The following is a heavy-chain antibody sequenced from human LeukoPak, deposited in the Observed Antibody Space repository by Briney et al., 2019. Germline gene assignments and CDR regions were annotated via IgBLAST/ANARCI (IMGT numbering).Heavy chain of an antibody. D-gene: IGHD1-26*01. V-gene: IGHV3-53*01. CDR3: ARELGSTRSFDY. J-gene: IGHJ4*02. CDR2: MYSGGLT. CDR1: GFTISDNY. Sequence: GGSLRLSCTASGFTISDNYMSWVRQAPGKGLEWVSVMYSGGLTYYLDSVKGRFSTSRDNAKNTLFFQMNSLRVEDTAVYYCARELGSTRSFDYWGQGTLVTVSS.